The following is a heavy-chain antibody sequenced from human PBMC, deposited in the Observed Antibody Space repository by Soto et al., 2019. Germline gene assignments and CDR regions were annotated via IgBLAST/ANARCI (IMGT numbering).Heavy chain of an antibody. CDR1: GFSFSTYS. Sequence: EVQLVESGGGLVQPGGSLRLSCAASGFSFSTYSMNWVRQAPGKGLEWVSYISSRSYTIYYVDSVKGRFTSSRDNAKNSLYLQMNSLRDEDTAVYYCARGGSSSDNGVDVWGQGTTVTVSS. D-gene: IGHD6-6*01. J-gene: IGHJ6*02. V-gene: IGHV3-48*02. CDR3: ARGGSSSDNGVDV. CDR2: ISSRSYTI.